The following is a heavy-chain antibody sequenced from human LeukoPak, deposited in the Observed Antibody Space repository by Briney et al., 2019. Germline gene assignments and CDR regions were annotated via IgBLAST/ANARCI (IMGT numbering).Heavy chain of an antibody. Sequence: PSETMSLTCAVSGGSFSGYYWSWIRQPPGKGLEWIGEINHSGSTNYNPSLKSRVTISVDTYKTQFSLKLSSVTAADTAVYYCAIFTVARGPFDYWGQGTLVTVSS. CDR2: INHSGST. V-gene: IGHV4-34*01. J-gene: IGHJ4*02. CDR1: GGSFSGYY. D-gene: IGHD2-21*01. CDR3: AIFTVARGPFDY.